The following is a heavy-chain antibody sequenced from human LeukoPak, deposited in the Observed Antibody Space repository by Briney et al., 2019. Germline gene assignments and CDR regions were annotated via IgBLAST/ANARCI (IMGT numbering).Heavy chain of an antibody. CDR3: ARGLNYDFWSGYYVEGYFDY. Sequence: GASVKVSCKASGYTFTSYSMYWVRQAPGQGLEWMGVINPSGGSTTYAQKFQGRVTMTSDTSTSTAYMELSSLRSDDTAVYYCARGLNYDFWSGYYVEGYFDYWGQGTLVTVSS. J-gene: IGHJ4*02. CDR1: GYTFTSYS. V-gene: IGHV1-46*01. D-gene: IGHD3-3*01. CDR2: INPSGGST.